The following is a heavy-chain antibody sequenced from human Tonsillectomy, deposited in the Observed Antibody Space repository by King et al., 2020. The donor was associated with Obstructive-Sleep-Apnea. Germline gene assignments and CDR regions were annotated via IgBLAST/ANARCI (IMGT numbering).Heavy chain of an antibody. J-gene: IGHJ4*02. D-gene: IGHD1-1*01. CDR2: IHWDDDK. Sequence: TLKESGPALVKPTQTLTLTCTFSGFSLSTRGVAVGWIRQPPGKALEWLALIHWDDDKHYSPSLKNRLTITKDTSENQVVLTMTNMDPVDTATYYCAHRYIATTGTYFFAYGGQGTLVTVSS. CDR3: AHRYIATTGTYFFAY. CDR1: GFSLSTRGVA. V-gene: IGHV2-5*02.